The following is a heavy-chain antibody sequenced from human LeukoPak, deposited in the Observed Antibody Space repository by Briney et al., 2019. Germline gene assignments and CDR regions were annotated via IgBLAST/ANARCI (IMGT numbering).Heavy chain of an antibody. D-gene: IGHD1-26*01. CDR1: GGSISSYY. Sequence: SETLSFTCTVSGGSISSYYWSWIRQPPGKGLEWIGYIYYSGSTNYNPSLKSRVTISVDTSKNQFSLKLSSVTAADTAVYYCARSIVGAGGDAFDIWGQGTMVTVSS. J-gene: IGHJ3*02. CDR3: ARSIVGAGGDAFDI. CDR2: IYYSGST. V-gene: IGHV4-59*01.